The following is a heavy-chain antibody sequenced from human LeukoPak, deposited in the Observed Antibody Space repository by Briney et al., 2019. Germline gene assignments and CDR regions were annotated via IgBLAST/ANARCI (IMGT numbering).Heavy chain of an antibody. CDR2: INPSGGST. V-gene: IGHV1-46*01. CDR1: GYTFTSYY. J-gene: IGHJ4*02. D-gene: IGHD4-17*01. CDR3: ARNDATGTMDY. Sequence: ASVKVSCKASGYTFTSYYMHWVRQAPGQGLEWMGKINPSGGSTSYAQKFQGRVTMTRDTSTSTVYMELSSLRSEDTAVYYCARNDATGTMDYWGQGTLVTVSS.